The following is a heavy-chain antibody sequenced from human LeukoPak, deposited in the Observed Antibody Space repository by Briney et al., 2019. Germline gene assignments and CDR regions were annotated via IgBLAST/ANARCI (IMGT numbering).Heavy chain of an antibody. CDR2: FDPEDGET. J-gene: IGHJ5*02. Sequence: ASVKVSCKVSGYTLTELSMHWVRQAPGKGLEWMGGFDPEDGETIYAQKFQGRVTMTEDTSTDTAYMELSSLRSEDTAVYYCATVGYYYDCSAPTPNWFDPWGQGTLVTVSS. CDR3: ATVGYYYDCSAPTPNWFDP. CDR1: GYTLTELS. V-gene: IGHV1-24*01. D-gene: IGHD3-22*01.